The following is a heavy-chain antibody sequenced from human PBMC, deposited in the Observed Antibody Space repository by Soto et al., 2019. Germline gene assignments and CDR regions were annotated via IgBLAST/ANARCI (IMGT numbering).Heavy chain of an antibody. CDR2: IIPMLEKP. CDR1: GDTFGSDS. Sequence: SVKVSCKASGDTFGSDSINWVRQAPGQGLEWMGGIIPMLEKPNYAQTLQDRLTITADESAKTAYMELRNLRSEDTAVYFCARLRRGALDPWGQGTPVTVSS. CDR3: ARLRRGALDP. J-gene: IGHJ5*02. V-gene: IGHV1-69*10.